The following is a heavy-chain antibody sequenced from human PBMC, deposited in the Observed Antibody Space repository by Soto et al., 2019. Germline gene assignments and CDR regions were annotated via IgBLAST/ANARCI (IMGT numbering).Heavy chain of an antibody. Sequence: EVQLVESGGGLVKPGGSLRLSCAASGFTFSSYSMNWVRQAPGKGLDWVSSISSSSSYIYYADSVKSRFTITRDNAKNPLYRQMNSLRAEDTAVCYCATHYGDSRLLVFRGHSTLVTVSS. CDR3: ATHYGDSRLLVF. CDR1: GFTFSSYS. V-gene: IGHV3-21*01. CDR2: ISSSSSYI. D-gene: IGHD4-17*01. J-gene: IGHJ1*01.